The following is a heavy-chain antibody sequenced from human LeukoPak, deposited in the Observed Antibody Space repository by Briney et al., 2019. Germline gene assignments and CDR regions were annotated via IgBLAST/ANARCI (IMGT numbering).Heavy chain of an antibody. V-gene: IGHV4-61*02. CDR1: DVSISSGSYY. J-gene: IGHJ4*02. CDR3: ALEGDY. Sequence: SQTLSLTCTVSDVSISSGSYYWSWIRQPAGKGLEWIGRIYTSGSTNYNPSLKSRVTISVDTSKNQFSLKLSSVTAADTAVYYCALEGDYWGQGTLVTVSP. CDR2: IYTSGST.